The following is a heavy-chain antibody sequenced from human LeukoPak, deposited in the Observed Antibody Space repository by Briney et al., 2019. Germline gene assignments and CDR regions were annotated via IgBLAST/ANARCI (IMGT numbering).Heavy chain of an antibody. J-gene: IGHJ4*02. CDR2: ISSSSSYI. Sequence: GGSLRLSCAASGLTFSSYSMNWVRQAPGKGLEWVSSISSSSSYIYYADSVKGRFTISRDNAKNSLYLQMNSLRAEDTAVYYCVKDRSSGYDFDYWGQGTLVTVSS. D-gene: IGHD3-22*01. CDR3: VKDRSSGYDFDY. CDR1: GLTFSSYS. V-gene: IGHV3-21*01.